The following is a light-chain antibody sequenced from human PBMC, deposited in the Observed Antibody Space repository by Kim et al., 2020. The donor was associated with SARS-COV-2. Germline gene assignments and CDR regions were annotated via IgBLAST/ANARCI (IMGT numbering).Light chain of an antibody. CDR1: QNINSH. Sequence: ASVGDRVTIPCRTSQNINSHLNWYHQKPGRAPNLLIYAASTLQGGVPSRFSGSGSETDFTLTISSLQPEDFATYFCQQTYISPFTFGPGTKVDIK. J-gene: IGKJ3*01. V-gene: IGKV1-39*01. CDR2: AAS. CDR3: QQTYISPFT.